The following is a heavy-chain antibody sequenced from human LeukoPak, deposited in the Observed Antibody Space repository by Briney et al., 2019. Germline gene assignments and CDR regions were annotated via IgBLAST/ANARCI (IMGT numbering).Heavy chain of an antibody. CDR2: IWYDGSNK. J-gene: IGHJ4*02. CDR3: ARDVKGGDFYYFDY. V-gene: IGHV3-33*01. CDR1: GFTFNNYG. D-gene: IGHD2-21*02. Sequence: GGSLRLSCEASGFTFNNYGMHWVRQAPGKGLEWLAVIWYDGSNKYYGDSVKGRFTISRDNSKNTLYLQMNSLRAEDTAVYYCARDVKGGDFYYFDYWGQGTLVTVSS.